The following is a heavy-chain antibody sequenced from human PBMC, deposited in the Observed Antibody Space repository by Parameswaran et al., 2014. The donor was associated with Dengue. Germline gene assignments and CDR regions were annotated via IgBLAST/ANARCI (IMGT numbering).Heavy chain of an antibody. CDR3: ARGRGRGSYWFDY. Sequence: WIRQPPGKGLEWIGYIYYSGSTNYNPSLKSRVTISVDTSKNQFSLKLSSVTAADTAVYYCARGRGRGSYWFDYWGQGTLVTVSS. CDR2: IYYSGST. J-gene: IGHJ4*02. V-gene: IGHV4-59*01. D-gene: IGHD1-26*01.